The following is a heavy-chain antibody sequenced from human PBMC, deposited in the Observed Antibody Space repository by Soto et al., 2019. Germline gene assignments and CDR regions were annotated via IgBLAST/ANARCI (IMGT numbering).Heavy chain of an antibody. J-gene: IGHJ4*02. CDR2: ISSSGGNT. V-gene: IGHV3-23*01. CDR3: GKSGQFDN. Sequence: EVQLLESGGGLVQPGGSLRLSCEASGFTFTNYGMSWVRQAPGKGLEWVSTISSSGGNTYFADSVKGRFTISRDDSKNTVHLQMNSLRAEDTALYYCGKSGQFDNWGQGALVTVSS. CDR1: GFTFTNYG. D-gene: IGHD5-12*01.